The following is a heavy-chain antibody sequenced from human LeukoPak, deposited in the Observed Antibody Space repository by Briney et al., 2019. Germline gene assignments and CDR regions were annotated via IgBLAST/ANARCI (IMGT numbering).Heavy chain of an antibody. CDR3: AKDRGWLEYYFDY. V-gene: IGHV3-23*01. CDR1: GFTFSSYA. CDR2: ISGRGGST. J-gene: IGHJ4*02. Sequence: GGSLRLFCAASGFTFSSYAMSGARQAPGKGREWVSAISGRGGSTYYADSVKGRFTISRDNSKNTLYLQMNSLRAEDTAVYYCAKDRGWLEYYFDYWGQGTLVTVSS. D-gene: IGHD5-18*01.